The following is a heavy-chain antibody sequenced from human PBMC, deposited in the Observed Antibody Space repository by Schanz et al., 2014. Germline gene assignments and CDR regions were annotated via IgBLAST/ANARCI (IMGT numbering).Heavy chain of an antibody. J-gene: IGHJ6*02. D-gene: IGHD3-16*01. CDR1: GASISSGGYY. CDR2: ISYSGST. V-gene: IGHV4-31*03. CDR3: ARHGGIPYYPMDV. Sequence: QVQLQESGPGLVKPSQTLSLTCTVSGASISSGGYYWDWIRLLPGKGLEWIGYISYSGSTSFNPSLKSRLTMSVDTAKSQFSLRLSSVTAADTAVYYCARHGGIPYYPMDVWGQGTTVTVFS.